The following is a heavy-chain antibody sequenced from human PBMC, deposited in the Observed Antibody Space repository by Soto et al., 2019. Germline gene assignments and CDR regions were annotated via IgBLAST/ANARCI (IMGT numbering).Heavy chain of an antibody. CDR1: GFRFSSYG. D-gene: IGHD1-26*01. V-gene: IGHV3-21*01. J-gene: IGHJ4*02. CDR3: TRVLLGGYYGSDFDF. Sequence: EVLLVGSGGGPVKPGGSLRLSCTASGFRFSSYGMNWFRQAPGKGLEWVSSISSGSSFIYYADSVKGRFTISRDNAKNALYLQMNSLRADDTAIYYCTRVLLGGYYGSDFDFWGQGTQVTVSS. CDR2: ISSGSSFI.